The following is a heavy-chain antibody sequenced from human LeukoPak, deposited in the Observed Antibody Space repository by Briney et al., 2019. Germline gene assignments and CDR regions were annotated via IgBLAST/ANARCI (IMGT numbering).Heavy chain of an antibody. CDR1: GGSISGYL. Sequence: SETLSLTCGVYGGSISGYLWSWIRQPPGKGLEWLGEINPSGSPTYNPSLKSRVTISVDASNNQFSLRLTSVTAADTAVYYCARVESQVGPQIWSQGALVTVSS. CDR2: INPSGSP. D-gene: IGHD1-26*01. CDR3: ARVESQVGPQI. V-gene: IGHV4-34*01. J-gene: IGHJ4*02.